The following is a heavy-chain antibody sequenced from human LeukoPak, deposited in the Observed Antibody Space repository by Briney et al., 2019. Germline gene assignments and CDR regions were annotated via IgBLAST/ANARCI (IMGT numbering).Heavy chain of an antibody. J-gene: IGHJ3*02. Sequence: GGSLRLSCAASGFTFSSYSMNWVRQAPGKGLEWVSSISSSSSYIYYADSVKGRFTISRDNAKNSLYLQMNSLRAEDTAVYYCARARDYYDSRDDAFDIWGQGTMVTVSS. CDR2: ISSSSSYI. D-gene: IGHD3-22*01. V-gene: IGHV3-21*01. CDR3: ARARDYYDSRDDAFDI. CDR1: GFTFSSYS.